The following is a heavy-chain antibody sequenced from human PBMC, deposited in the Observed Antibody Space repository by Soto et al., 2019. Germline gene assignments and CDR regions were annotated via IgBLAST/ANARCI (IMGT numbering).Heavy chain of an antibody. CDR2: ISYSGST. CDR3: ARTAAAGKYYYGMDV. CDR1: GGSISSCGYY. Sequence: PSETLSLSCTVSGGSISSCGYYWSWIRKHPGTGLEWIGHISYSGSTYYNTSLKSRVTISVDTSRNQFSLIVNSVTAADTAMYYCARTAAAGKYYYGMDVWGQGTTVTVSS. J-gene: IGHJ6*02. V-gene: IGHV4-31*03. D-gene: IGHD6-13*01.